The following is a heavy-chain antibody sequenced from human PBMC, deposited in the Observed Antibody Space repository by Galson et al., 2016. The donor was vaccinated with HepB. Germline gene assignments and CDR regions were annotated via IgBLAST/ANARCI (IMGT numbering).Heavy chain of an antibody. CDR3: ARDHGSGSSISRYYGMDV. J-gene: IGHJ6*02. Sequence: SLRLSCAASGSAFSRNAIHWVRQAPGKGLEWLAAISNDGTNEFYVDSVKGRFTISRDNADNTVFLQMNSLRPEDTAVYFCARDHGSGSSISRYYGMDVWGQGTTVTVSS. V-gene: IGHV3-30*03. CDR2: ISNDGTNE. CDR1: GSAFSRNA. D-gene: IGHD3-10*01.